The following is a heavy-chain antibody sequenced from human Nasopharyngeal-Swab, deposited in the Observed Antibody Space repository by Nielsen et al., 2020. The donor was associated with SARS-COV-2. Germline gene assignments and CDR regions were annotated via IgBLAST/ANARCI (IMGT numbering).Heavy chain of an antibody. CDR3: ASDCSGGSCYSGNI. V-gene: IGHV3-7*01. Sequence: GESLKISCAASGFTFSSYWMSWVRQAPGKGLEWVANIKQDGSEKYYVDSVKGRFTISRDNAKNSLYLQMNSLRAEDTAVYYCASDCSGGSCYSGNIWGQGTMVTVSS. D-gene: IGHD2-15*01. CDR2: IKQDGSEK. CDR1: GFTFSSYW. J-gene: IGHJ3*02.